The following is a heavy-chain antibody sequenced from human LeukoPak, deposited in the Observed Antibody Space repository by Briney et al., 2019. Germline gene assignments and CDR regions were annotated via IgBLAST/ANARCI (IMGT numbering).Heavy chain of an antibody. Sequence: RGSLRLSCEASGFIVSSNSMSWVRQAPGKGLEWVSLLYSDGNTHYADSVKGRFTTSRDSPKNTLYLQINSLRAEDTAVYYCARVPLGFGDYIPFYFDYWGQGILVTVSP. D-gene: IGHD4-17*01. V-gene: IGHV3-53*01. CDR3: ARVPLGFGDYIPFYFDY. J-gene: IGHJ4*02. CDR1: GFIVSSNS. CDR2: LYSDGNT.